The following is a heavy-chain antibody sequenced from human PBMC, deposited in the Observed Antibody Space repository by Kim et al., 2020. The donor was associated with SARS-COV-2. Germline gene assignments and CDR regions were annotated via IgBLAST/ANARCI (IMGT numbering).Heavy chain of an antibody. D-gene: IGHD6-19*01. CDR3: ARDPHSHSSGWYFRPTGAFDI. J-gene: IGHJ3*02. Sequence: GGSLRLSCAASGFTFSSYSMNWVRQAPGKGLEWVSSISSSSSYIYYADSVKGRFTISRDNAKNSLYLQMNSLRAEDTAVYYCARDPHSHSSGWYFRPTGAFDIWGQGTMVTVSS. V-gene: IGHV3-21*01. CDR2: ISSSSSYI. CDR1: GFTFSSYS.